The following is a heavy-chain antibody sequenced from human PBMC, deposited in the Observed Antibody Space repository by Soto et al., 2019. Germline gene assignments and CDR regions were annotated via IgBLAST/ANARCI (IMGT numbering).Heavy chain of an antibody. CDR3: AAGNYGDYTAGYYYGMDV. CDR2: INAGNGNT. J-gene: IGHJ6*02. D-gene: IGHD4-17*01. CDR1: GYTFTSYA. Sequence: QVQLVQSGAEVKKPGASVKVSCKASGYTFTSYAMHWVRQAPGQRLEWMGWINAGNGNTKYSQKFPGRVTITRDTSASTAYMELSSLRSEDTAVYYCAAGNYGDYTAGYYYGMDVWGQGTTVTVSS. V-gene: IGHV1-3*01.